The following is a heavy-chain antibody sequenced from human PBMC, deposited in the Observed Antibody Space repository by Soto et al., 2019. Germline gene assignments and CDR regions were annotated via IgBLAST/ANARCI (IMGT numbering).Heavy chain of an antibody. J-gene: IGHJ4*02. D-gene: IGHD1-20*01. V-gene: IGHV3-23*01. CDR3: AKVGITGTKYFEY. CDR1: GFTFSSYG. Sequence: EVQLLESGGGLVQPGGSLRLSCAASGFTFSSYGMSWVRQAPGKGLEWVSSITSSGGSTYYADSVKGRFTISRDNSKNTXYLQMNSLRAEDTAVYYCAKVGITGTKYFEYWGQGTLVTVSS. CDR2: ITSSGGST.